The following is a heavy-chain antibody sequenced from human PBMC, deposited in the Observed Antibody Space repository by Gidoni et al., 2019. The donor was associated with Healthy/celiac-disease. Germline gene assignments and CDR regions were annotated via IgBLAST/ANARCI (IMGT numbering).Heavy chain of an antibody. CDR2: ISSSSSYR. D-gene: IGHD5-12*01. CDR1: GFTFIRYS. J-gene: IGHJ4*02. Sequence: EVQLVESGGGLVKPGWSLRLSCAASGFTFIRYSMHWVRQAPGKGLEWVSSISSSSSYRYYADSVKGRFTISRDNAKNSLYLQMNSLRAEDTAVYYCAKDLSVEMATGVFDYWGQGTLVTVSS. CDR3: AKDLSVEMATGVFDY. V-gene: IGHV3-21*01.